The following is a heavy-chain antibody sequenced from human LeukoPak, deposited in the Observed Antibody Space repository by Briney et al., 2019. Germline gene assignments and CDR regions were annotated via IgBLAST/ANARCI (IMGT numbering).Heavy chain of an antibody. V-gene: IGHV3-48*02. CDR2: ISTSSNTM. CDR1: GFSFSSYN. J-gene: IGHJ3*02. CDR3: ARRGNAFDI. Sequence: GGSLRLSCAASGFSFSSYNMNWVRQAPGRGLEWISYISTSSNTMYYADSVKGRFTISRDNVKNSLYLRMDSLRDDDTAVYYCARRGNAFDIWGQGTMVTVSS.